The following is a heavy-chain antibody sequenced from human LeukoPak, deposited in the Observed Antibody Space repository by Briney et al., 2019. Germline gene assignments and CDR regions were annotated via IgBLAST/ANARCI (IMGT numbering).Heavy chain of an antibody. J-gene: IGHJ6*02. D-gene: IGHD3-3*01. CDR1: GGSISSGGYY. CDR2: IYYSGST. Sequence: PSGALSLTCTVSGGSISSGGYYWSWIRQHPGKGLEWIGYIYYSGSTYYNPSLKSRVTISVDTFKNQFSLKLSSVTAADTAVYYCARDRSDFWSGYYYGMDVWGQGTTVTVSS. CDR3: ARDRSDFWSGYYYGMDV. V-gene: IGHV4-31*03.